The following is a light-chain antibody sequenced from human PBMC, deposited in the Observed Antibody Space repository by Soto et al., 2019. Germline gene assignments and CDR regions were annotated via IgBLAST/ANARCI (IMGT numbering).Light chain of an antibody. J-gene: IGLJ1*01. CDR2: EVT. Sequence: QPASVSGSPGQSITISCTGTSSDVGGYNYVSWYQQHPGKAPKLMIYEVTNRPSGVSNRFSGSKSGNTASLTISGLQAEDEADYYCSSYTSLSTRVFGTGTKLTVL. CDR1: SSDVGGYNY. CDR3: SSYTSLSTRV. V-gene: IGLV2-14*01.